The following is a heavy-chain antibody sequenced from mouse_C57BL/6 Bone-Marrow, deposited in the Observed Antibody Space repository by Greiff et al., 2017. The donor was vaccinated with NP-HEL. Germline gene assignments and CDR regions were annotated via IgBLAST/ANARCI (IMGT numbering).Heavy chain of an antibody. CDR3: TTAQAGDYFDY. Sequence: EVQLQQSGAELVRPGASVKLSCTASGFNIIDDYMHWVKQRPEQGLEWIGWIDPENGDTEYASKFQGKATITADTSSNTAYLQLSSLTSEDTAVYYCTTAQAGDYFDYWGQGTTLTVSS. D-gene: IGHD3-2*02. V-gene: IGHV14-4*01. J-gene: IGHJ2*01. CDR1: GFNIIDDY. CDR2: IDPENGDT.